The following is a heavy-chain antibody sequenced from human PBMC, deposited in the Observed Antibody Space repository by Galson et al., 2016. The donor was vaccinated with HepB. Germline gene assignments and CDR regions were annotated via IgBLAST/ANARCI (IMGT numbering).Heavy chain of an antibody. CDR1: GFTFSSYG. CDR2: IWYDGSNK. Sequence: SLRLSCAASGFTFSSYGMHWVRQAPGKGLEWVAVIWYDGSNKYYADSVKGRFTISRDNSKNTLYLQMNSLRAEDTAVYYCARAFGLREEIDYWGQGTLVTVSS. D-gene: IGHD3-16*01. J-gene: IGHJ4*02. CDR3: ARAFGLREEIDY. V-gene: IGHV3-33*01.